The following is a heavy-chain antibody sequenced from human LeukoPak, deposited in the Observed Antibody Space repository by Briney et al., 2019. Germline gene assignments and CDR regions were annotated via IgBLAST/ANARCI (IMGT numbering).Heavy chain of an antibody. CDR2: IIPIFGTA. V-gene: IGHV1-69*06. D-gene: IGHD3-10*01. CDR3: AGNYYGSGSYYSEDRY. CDR1: GGTFSSYA. J-gene: IGHJ4*02. Sequence: SVKVSCKASGGTFSSYAISWVRQAPGQGLEWMGGIIPIFGTANYAQKFQGRVTITADKSTSTAYMELSSLRSEDTAVYYCAGNYYGSGSYYSEDRYWGQGTLVTVSS.